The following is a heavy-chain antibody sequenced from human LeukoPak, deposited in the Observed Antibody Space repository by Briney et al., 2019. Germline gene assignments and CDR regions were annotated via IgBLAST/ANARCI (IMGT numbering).Heavy chain of an antibody. J-gene: IGHJ3*02. V-gene: IGHV4-61*08. D-gene: IGHD6-6*01. CDR1: GGSISSGDYY. CDR3: ARFEYSSKDDDI. CDR2: IYYSGST. Sequence: SQTLSLTCTVSGGSISSGDYYWSWIRQPPGKGLEWIGYIYYSGSTNYNPSLKSRVTISVDTSKNQFSLKLSSVTAADTVVYYCARFEYSSKDDDIWGQGTMVTVSS.